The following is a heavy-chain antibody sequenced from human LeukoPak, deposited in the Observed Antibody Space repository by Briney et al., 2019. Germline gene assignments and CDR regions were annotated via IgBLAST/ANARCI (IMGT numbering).Heavy chain of an antibody. D-gene: IGHD2-15*01. CDR2: IIPILGIA. CDR3: ARGLDGGEYYYYGMDV. J-gene: IGHJ6*02. V-gene: IGHV1-69*02. Sequence: ASVKVSCKASGGTFSSYTISWVRQAPGQGLEWMGRIIPILGIANYAQKFQGRVTITADKSTSTAYMELSSLRSEDTAVYYCARGLDGGEYYYYGMDVWGQGTTVTVSS. CDR1: GGTFSSYT.